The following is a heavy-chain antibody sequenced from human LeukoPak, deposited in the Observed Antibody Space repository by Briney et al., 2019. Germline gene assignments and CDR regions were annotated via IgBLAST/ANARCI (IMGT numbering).Heavy chain of an antibody. CDR3: ARLGGVLGTYYFDY. J-gene: IGHJ4*02. Sequence: GESLKISCKGSGYSFTSYWIGWVRPMPGKGLEWMGIVYPGDSDTRYSLSFQGQVAISADKSISTAYLQWSSLKASDTAMYYCARLGGVLGTYYFDYWGQGTLVTVSS. CDR1: GYSFTSYW. CDR2: VYPGDSDT. V-gene: IGHV5-51*01. D-gene: IGHD3-16*01.